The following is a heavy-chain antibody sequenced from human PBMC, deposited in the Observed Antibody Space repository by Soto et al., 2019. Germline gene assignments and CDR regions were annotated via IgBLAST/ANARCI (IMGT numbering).Heavy chain of an antibody. CDR2: IIPIFGTA. CDR3: ATNEGSDGHSFDY. J-gene: IGHJ4*02. Sequence: AVKVSCKPSGGTFSSHAISWVRQAPGQGLEWMGGIIPIFGTAQYAERFQDRVTITADEHPSTAHMALSSLTSEDTAVYYCATNEGSDGHSFDYWGQGTLVTVSS. V-gene: IGHV1-69*01. CDR1: GGTFSSHA. D-gene: IGHD2-15*01.